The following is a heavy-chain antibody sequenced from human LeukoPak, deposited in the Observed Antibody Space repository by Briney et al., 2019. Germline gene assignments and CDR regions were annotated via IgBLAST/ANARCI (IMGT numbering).Heavy chain of an antibody. CDR1: EFTFSSYS. V-gene: IGHV3-48*01. D-gene: IGHD3-22*01. CDR2: ITNSGNSK. Sequence: GGSLRLSCAASEFTFSSYSMNWVRQAPGKGLEWVSYITNSGNSKSYADSVKGRFTISRDNTKNSLYLQMNGLRAEDTAVYYCARTRSSGYLTFDCWGQGILVTVSS. J-gene: IGHJ4*02. CDR3: ARTRSSGYLTFDC.